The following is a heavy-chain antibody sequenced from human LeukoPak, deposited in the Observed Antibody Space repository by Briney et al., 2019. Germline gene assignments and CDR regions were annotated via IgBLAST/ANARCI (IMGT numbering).Heavy chain of an antibody. J-gene: IGHJ5*02. V-gene: IGHV3-74*01. CDR1: GFPFNNYW. CDR2: INTDGRTT. D-gene: IGHD6-19*01. CDR3: VRAGASGWYAAGWFDP. Sequence: PGGALRVSCAASGFPFNNYWIRWVRQAPGEGLMWVSSINTDGRTTRYAASVQGRFTVTRDNAKNTRYLQMNSLRDGDTAVYYCVRAGASGWYAAGWFDPWGQGTLVTVSS.